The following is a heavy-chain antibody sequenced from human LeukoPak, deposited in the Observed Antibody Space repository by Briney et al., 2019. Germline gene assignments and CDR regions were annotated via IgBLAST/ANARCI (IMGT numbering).Heavy chain of an antibody. V-gene: IGHV5-51*01. CDR3: ARVYGYYVDY. J-gene: IGHJ4*02. CDR2: IYPGDSDT. Sequence: GASLKISCKGSGYTFTSYWIGWVRQMPGKGLEWMGIIYPGDSDTRYSPSFQGRVTISADKSIGTAYLQWSSLKASDIAMYYCARVYGYYVDYWGQGTLVTVSS. CDR1: GYTFTSYW. D-gene: IGHD5-18*01.